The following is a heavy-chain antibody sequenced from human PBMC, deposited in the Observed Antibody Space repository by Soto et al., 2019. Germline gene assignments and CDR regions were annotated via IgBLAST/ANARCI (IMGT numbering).Heavy chain of an antibody. CDR2: ISHDGGTK. Sequence: QVQLVESGGGVVQPGRSLRLSCAASGFTFSNYGIYWVRQAPGKGLEWVAVISHDGGTKYYADSVRGRFTMSRDNSKSTMYLQMNRLTVEDTAVYYCTSDIHEGVTGDWYFDLWGRGTLVIVSS. J-gene: IGHJ2*01. CDR1: GFTFSNYG. D-gene: IGHD3-10*01. CDR3: TSDIHEGVTGDWYFDL. V-gene: IGHV3-30*03.